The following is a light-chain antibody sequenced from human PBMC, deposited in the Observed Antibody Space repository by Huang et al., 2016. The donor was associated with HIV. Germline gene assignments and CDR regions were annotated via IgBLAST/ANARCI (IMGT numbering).Light chain of an antibody. CDR3: QQYDDWPPVT. J-gene: IGKJ3*01. CDR1: QSLSTN. Sequence: EVVMTQSPATLSVSPGERATLFCRASQSLSTNLAWYQQKPGQPPRPLIYGASPRATGVPARCSGSGSGTDFTLTISSLQPEDFAVYYCQQYDDWPPVTFGPGTKVDFK. V-gene: IGKV3-15*01. CDR2: GAS.